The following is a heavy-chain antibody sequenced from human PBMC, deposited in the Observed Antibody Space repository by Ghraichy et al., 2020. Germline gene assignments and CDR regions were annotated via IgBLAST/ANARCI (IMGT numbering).Heavy chain of an antibody. J-gene: IGHJ6*03. CDR3: AKGLRQKGGGYNYYYMDV. CDR1: GFTFSSYA. Sequence: GGSLRLSCAASGFTFSSYAMSWVRQAPGKGLEWVSAISGGGGSTYYANSVKGRFTISRDNSNNMLYLQMNSLRAEDTAVYYCAKGLRQKGGGYNYYYMDVWGKGTTVTVSS. D-gene: IGHD3-16*01. V-gene: IGHV3-23*01. CDR2: ISGGGGST.